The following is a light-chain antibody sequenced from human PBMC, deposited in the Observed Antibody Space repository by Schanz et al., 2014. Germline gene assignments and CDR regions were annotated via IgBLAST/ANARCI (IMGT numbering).Light chain of an antibody. V-gene: IGLV1-44*01. Sequence: QSVLTQPPSASATPGQRVTISCSGSSSSIGRNTVNWYQQFPGTAPKLLIHANNQRLSGVPDRFSGSKSGTSASLAITGLQSEDEADYYCCSYPWVFAGGTKLTVL. J-gene: IGLJ3*02. CDR3: CSYPWV. CDR2: ANN. CDR1: SSSIGRNT.